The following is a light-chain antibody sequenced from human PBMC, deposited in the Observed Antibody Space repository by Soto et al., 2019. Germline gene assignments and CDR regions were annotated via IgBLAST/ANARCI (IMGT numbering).Light chain of an antibody. V-gene: IGKV3D-15*01. CDR2: GAS. J-gene: IGKJ4*01. CDR3: QHYNNWPRT. CDR1: QRVTSR. Sequence: EIVMTQSPATLSVSPGEGVTLTCRASQRVTSRLAWYQQRPGQAPRLLIYGASISATGIPARFSGIGTGTEFTLTISSLESEDFAVYYCQHYNNWPRTFGGGTKVDIK.